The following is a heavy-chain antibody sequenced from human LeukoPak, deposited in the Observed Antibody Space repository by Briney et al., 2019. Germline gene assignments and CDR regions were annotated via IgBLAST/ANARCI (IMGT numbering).Heavy chain of an antibody. CDR1: GYTFTSYG. D-gene: IGHD3-10*02. CDR3: ARLCWGNQLAGFDS. Sequence: ASVKVSCKASGYTFTSYGISWVRQAPGQGLEWMGWTSAYNGNTNYAQKLQGRVTMTTDTSTSTAYMELRSLRSDDTAVYYCARLCWGNQLAGFDSWGQGTLVTVSS. J-gene: IGHJ4*02. CDR2: TSAYNGNT. V-gene: IGHV1-18*01.